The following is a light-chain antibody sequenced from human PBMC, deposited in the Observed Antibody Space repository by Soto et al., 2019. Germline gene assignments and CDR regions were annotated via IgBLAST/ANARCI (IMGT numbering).Light chain of an antibody. J-gene: IGLJ3*02. CDR1: SGHSSYI. CDR2: LEGSGSY. Sequence: QLVLTQSSSASASLGSSVKLTYTLSSGHSSYIIAWHQQQPGKAPRYLMKLEGSGSYNKGSGVPDRFSGSSSGADRYLTISNLQFEDEADYYCETWESNIWVFGGGTKVTVL. CDR3: ETWESNIWV. V-gene: IGLV4-60*02.